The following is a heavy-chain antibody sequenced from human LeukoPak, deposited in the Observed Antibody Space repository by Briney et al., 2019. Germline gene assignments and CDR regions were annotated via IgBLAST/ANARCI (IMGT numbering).Heavy chain of an antibody. V-gene: IGHV3-11*05. Sequence: KSGGSLRLSCAASGFTFSDYYMSWIRQAPGKGLEWVSYITSSSSDTNYADSVKGRFTISRDNATKSLYLQMNSLRAEDTAVYYCARDYDILTGYFRGGFDYWGQGTLVTVTS. CDR2: ITSSSSDT. D-gene: IGHD3-9*01. CDR1: GFTFSDYY. J-gene: IGHJ4*02. CDR3: ARDYDILTGYFRGGFDY.